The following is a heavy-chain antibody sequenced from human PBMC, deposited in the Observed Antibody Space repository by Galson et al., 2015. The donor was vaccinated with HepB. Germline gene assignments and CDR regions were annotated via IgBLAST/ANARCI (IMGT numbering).Heavy chain of an antibody. CDR1: GYTFNHHG. Sequence: SVKVSCKTSGYTFNHHGITWVRQAPGQGLEWMGWIGAYNGDTNYQQNLQGRVTMTTDTSTSTAYMELRSLTSDDTAVYYCARDPSNTSGRWVYLDYWGQGTLVTVSS. CDR3: ARDPSNTSGRWVYLDY. J-gene: IGHJ4*02. D-gene: IGHD6-19*01. CDR2: IGAYNGDT. V-gene: IGHV1-18*01.